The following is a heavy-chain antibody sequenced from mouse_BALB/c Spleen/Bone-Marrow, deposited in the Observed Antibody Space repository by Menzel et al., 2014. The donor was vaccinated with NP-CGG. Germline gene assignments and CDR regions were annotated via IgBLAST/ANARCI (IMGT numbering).Heavy chain of an antibody. V-gene: IGHV1S81*02. D-gene: IGHD1-1*01. J-gene: IGHJ1*01. Sequence: GEINPSNGRTNYNEKFKSKATLTVDKSSSTAYMQLSSLTSEDSAVYYCAPYYYGSSYGFYWYFDVWGAGTTVTVSS. CDR2: INPSNGRT. CDR3: APYYYGSSYGFYWYFDV.